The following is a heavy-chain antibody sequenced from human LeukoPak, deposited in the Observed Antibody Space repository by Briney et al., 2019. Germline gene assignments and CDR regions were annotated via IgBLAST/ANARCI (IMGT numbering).Heavy chain of an antibody. Sequence: ASVNASCKASGYTFPSYFMHWVRQAPGQGLEWMGWINTNTGNSTYAQGFTGRFVFSLDTSVSTAYLQISSLKAEDTAVYYCARDLGDYGDYEFVPAFDIWGQGTMVTVSS. CDR3: ARDLGDYGDYEFVPAFDI. CDR2: INTNTGNS. D-gene: IGHD4-17*01. CDR1: GYTFPSYF. J-gene: IGHJ3*02. V-gene: IGHV7-4-1*02.